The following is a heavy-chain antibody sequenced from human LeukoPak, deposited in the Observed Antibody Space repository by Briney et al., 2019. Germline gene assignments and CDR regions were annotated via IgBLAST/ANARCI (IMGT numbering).Heavy chain of an antibody. CDR3: TTPTDYYDSSGYYFSNSGKFGYYYDMDV. Sequence: GGSLRLSCVASGFTFGGSTMHWVRQASGKGLELVCRIGSKTNNYATAYAASVKGRFTISRDDSKNTAYLQMNILKTEDTVVYYCTTPTDYYDSSGYYFSNSGKFGYYYDMDVWGQGTTVTVSS. CDR1: GFTFGGST. CDR2: IGSKTNNYAT. J-gene: IGHJ6*02. D-gene: IGHD3-22*01. V-gene: IGHV3-73*01.